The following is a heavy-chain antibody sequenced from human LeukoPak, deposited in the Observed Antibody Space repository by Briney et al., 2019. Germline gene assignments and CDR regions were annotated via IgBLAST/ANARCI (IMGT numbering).Heavy chain of an antibody. V-gene: IGHV3-53*05. CDR1: GLILSGNQ. CDR3: ARGERGYRYGFEYFQK. J-gene: IGHJ1*01. CDR2: IFPGGTT. D-gene: IGHD5-18*01. Sequence: PGGSLRLSCAASGLILSGNQMHWVRLAPGKGPEWVSVIFPGGTTYYADSVKGRFIISRDNSKNTLYLQMNSLRSEDTAVYYCARGERGYRYGFEYFQKWGQGTLVTVSS.